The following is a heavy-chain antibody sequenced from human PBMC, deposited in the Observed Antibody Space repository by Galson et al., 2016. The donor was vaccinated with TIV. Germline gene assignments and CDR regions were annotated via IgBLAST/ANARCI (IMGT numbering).Heavy chain of an antibody. CDR3: AKRRNYGGDALES. J-gene: IGHJ3*02. CDR2: ISGSGGIT. D-gene: IGHD4-23*01. V-gene: IGHV3-23*01. Sequence: SLRLSCAASGFTFRSHAMHWVRQAPGKGLEWVSGISGSGGITYIAESVKGRFAISRDNSRDPLYLQLNSLRAEDAAVYYCAKRRNYGGDALESWGQGTMVTVSS. CDR1: GFTFRSHA.